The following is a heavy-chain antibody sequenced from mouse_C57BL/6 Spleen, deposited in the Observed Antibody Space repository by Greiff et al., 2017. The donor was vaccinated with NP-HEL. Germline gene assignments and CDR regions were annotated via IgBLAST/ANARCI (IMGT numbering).Heavy chain of an antibody. D-gene: IGHD2-4*01. J-gene: IGHJ2*01. CDR1: GYSFTGYF. V-gene: IGHV1-20*01. CDR2: INPYNGDT. CDR3: ARPSLYDYEAYYFDY. Sequence: EVQLQQSGPELVKPGDSVKISCKASGYSFTGYFMNWVMQSHGKSLEWIGRINPYNGDTFYNQKFKGKATLTVDKSSSTAHMELRSLTSEDSAVYYCARPSLYDYEAYYFDYWGQGTTLTVSS.